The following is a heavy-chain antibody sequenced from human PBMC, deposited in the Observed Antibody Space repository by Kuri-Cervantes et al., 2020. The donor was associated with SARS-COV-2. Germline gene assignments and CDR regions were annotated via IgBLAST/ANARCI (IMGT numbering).Heavy chain of an antibody. Sequence: GGSLRLSCAASGFTFSSYAMSWVRQAPGKELEWVSAISGSGGSTYYADSVRGRFTVSRDNSRNTLYLQMNSLRAEDTAVYYCASYFYSGPRFSDYWGPGTQVTVSS. D-gene: IGHD1-26*01. CDR3: ASYFYSGPRFSDY. J-gene: IGHJ4*02. V-gene: IGHV3-23*01. CDR1: GFTFSSYA. CDR2: ISGSGGST.